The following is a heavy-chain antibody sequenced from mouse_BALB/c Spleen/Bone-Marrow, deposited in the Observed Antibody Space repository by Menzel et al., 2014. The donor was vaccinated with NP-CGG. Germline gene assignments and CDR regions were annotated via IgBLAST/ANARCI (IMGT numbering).Heavy chain of an antibody. J-gene: IGHJ3*01. Sequence: QVQLQQPGAELVRPGASVKLSCKASGYTFTSYWINWVKQRPGQGLERSGNIYPSDSYTNYNQKFKDKATLTVDKSSSTAYMQLSSPTSEDSAVYYCTRDDGSFAYWGQGTLVTVSA. CDR2: IYPSDSYT. CDR3: TRDDGSFAY. D-gene: IGHD2-3*01. V-gene: IGHV1-69*02. CDR1: GYTFTSYW.